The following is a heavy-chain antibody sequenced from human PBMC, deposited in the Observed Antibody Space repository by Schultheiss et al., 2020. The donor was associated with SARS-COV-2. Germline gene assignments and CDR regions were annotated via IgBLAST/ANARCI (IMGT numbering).Heavy chain of an antibody. J-gene: IGHJ4*02. CDR3: ARATRVESLFSVRGGSFDF. CDR2: ISYTGSP. D-gene: IGHD5-24*01. Sequence: SQTLSLTCTVSSGSLIPYYWTWIRQPPGKGLEWIGYISYTGSPSYNPSLKSRVTISGDASKNQFSLKLGSVTAADTAVYFCARATRVESLFSVRGGSFDFWGRGALVTVSS. V-gene: IGHV4-59*01. CDR1: SGSLIPYY.